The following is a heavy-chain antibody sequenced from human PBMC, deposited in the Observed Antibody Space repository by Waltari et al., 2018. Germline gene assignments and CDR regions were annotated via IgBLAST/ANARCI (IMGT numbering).Heavy chain of an antibody. J-gene: IGHJ4*02. V-gene: IGHV3-53*02. Sequence: EVQLVETGGGLIQHGGSLRLSCAASGFTAGGNYMTWVRPGPGKGLEWVSIIYSGGSKYYPDSVKGRFTISRDNSKNMLYLQMNSLRAEDMAVYYCAASGYSSGWDFDYWGQGTLVTVSS. CDR2: IYSGGSK. D-gene: IGHD6-19*01. CDR3: AASGYSSGWDFDY. CDR1: GFTAGGNY.